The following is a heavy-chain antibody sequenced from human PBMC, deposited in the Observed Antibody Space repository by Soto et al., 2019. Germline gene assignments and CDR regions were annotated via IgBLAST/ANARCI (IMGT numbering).Heavy chain of an antibody. V-gene: IGHV1-8*01. CDR2: MNPNSGNT. CDR1: GYTFTSYD. CDR3: ARGFRNNWNHADY. J-gene: IGHJ4*02. Sequence: KFSFKASGYTFTSYDINWLRQATGQGLEWMGWMNPNSGNTGYAQKFQGRVTMTRNTSISTAYMELSSLRSEDTAVYYCARGFRNNWNHADYWGQGTLVTVS. D-gene: IGHD1-20*01.